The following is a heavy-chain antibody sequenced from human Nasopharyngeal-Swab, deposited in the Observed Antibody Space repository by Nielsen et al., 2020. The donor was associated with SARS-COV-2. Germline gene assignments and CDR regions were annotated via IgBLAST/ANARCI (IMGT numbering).Heavy chain of an antibody. CDR1: GYTLTELS. CDR2: FDPEDGET. V-gene: IGHV1-24*01. J-gene: IGHJ4*02. D-gene: IGHD1-26*01. CDR3: TTVPGSYGHFDY. Sequence: ASVKVSCKVSGYTLTELSMHWVRQAPGKGLEWVGGFDPEDGETIYAQKFQGRVTMTEDTSTDTVYMELSSLTSEDTAVYYCTTVPGSYGHFDYWGQGTLVTVSS.